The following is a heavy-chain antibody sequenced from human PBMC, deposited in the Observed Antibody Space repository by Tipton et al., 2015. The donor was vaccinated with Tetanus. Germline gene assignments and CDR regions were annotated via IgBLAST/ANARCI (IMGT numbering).Heavy chain of an antibody. CDR2: ISAYNGKT. V-gene: IGHV1-18*01. CDR3: ARVQEQRIYFYGMDV. J-gene: IGHJ6*02. CDR1: GYNFVNFG. D-gene: IGHD6-25*01. Sequence: QLVQSGSEMKEPGASVKVSCKASGYNFVNFGITWVRQAPGQGLEWVGWISAYNGKTKHAQKLQGRVTMTTDRSASTAYMDLRRLRPDDTAVYYCARVQEQRIYFYGMDVWGQGTTVTVSS.